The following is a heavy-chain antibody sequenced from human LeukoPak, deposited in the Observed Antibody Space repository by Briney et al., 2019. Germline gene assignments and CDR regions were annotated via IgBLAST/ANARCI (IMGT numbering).Heavy chain of an antibody. CDR2: ISADNGIT. D-gene: IGHD1-26*01. Sequence: ASVKVSCKASGYKFTSYGITWVRQAPGRGLEWMGWISADNGITNYAQKLQGRVTMTTDTSTSTAYMELRSLRSDDTAVYYCASFGVGATTRDAFDIWGQGTMVTVSS. CDR3: ASFGVGATTRDAFDI. J-gene: IGHJ3*02. V-gene: IGHV1-18*01. CDR1: GYKFTSYG.